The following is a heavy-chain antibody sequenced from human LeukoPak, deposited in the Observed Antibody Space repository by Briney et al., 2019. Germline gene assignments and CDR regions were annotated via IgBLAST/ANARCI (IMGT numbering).Heavy chain of an antibody. CDR1: GDNVSSNSAA. V-gene: IGHV6-1*01. Sequence: SQTLSLTCAISGDNVSSNSAAWNWIRQSPSRGLEWLGRTYYRSKWYNDYAVSVKSRITINPDTSKNQFSLKLKSVTPEDTAVYYCARVRPSVKYSSGWRDYYFDYWGQGTLVTVSS. CDR2: TYYRSKWYN. D-gene: IGHD6-19*01. J-gene: IGHJ4*02. CDR3: ARVRPSVKYSSGWRDYYFDY.